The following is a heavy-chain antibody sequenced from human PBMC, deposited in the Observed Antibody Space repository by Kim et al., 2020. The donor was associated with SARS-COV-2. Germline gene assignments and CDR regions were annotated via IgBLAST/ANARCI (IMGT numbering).Heavy chain of an antibody. J-gene: IGHJ6*02. CDR3: ARDWRGSYYYGMDV. V-gene: IGHV4-59*01. Sequence: NPSLKSRVTISVDTSKNQFSLKLSSVTAADTAVYYCARDWRGSYYYGMDVWGQGTTVTVSS. D-gene: IGHD3-10*01.